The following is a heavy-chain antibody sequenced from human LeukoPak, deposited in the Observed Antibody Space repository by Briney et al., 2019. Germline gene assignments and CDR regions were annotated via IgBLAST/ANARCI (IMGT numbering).Heavy chain of an antibody. CDR3: AKGAGLLDY. D-gene: IGHD5/OR15-5a*01. Sequence: PGGSLRLSCAASGVTFSSYWMSWVRQAPGKGLEWVANIKQDGSEKYYVDSVKGRFTISRDNAKNSLYLQMNSLRAEDTAVYYCAKGAGLLDYWGQGTLVTVSS. V-gene: IGHV3-7*03. J-gene: IGHJ4*02. CDR2: IKQDGSEK. CDR1: GVTFSSYW.